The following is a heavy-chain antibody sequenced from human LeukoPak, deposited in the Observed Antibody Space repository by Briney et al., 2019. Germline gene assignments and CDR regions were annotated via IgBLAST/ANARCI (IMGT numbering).Heavy chain of an antibody. Sequence: VASVTVSCKASGYTFTNYYIHWVRQAPGQGLEWMGIINPSGGSTSYAQKFQGRVTMTRDTSTSTVYMELSSLRSEDTAVYYCAREIGPIQLHLWGSAFDSWGQGTLVTVSS. V-gene: IGHV1-46*01. J-gene: IGHJ4*02. D-gene: IGHD5-18*01. CDR1: GYTFTNYY. CDR2: INPSGGST. CDR3: AREIGPIQLHLWGSAFDS.